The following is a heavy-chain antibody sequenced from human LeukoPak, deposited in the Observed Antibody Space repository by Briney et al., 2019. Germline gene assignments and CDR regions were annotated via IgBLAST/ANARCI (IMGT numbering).Heavy chain of an antibody. CDR3: AKDRGWWELLTQWDY. V-gene: IGHV3-23*01. Sequence: GSLRLSCAASGFTFSSYAMSWVRQIPGKGLEWVSAISGSDAGTYYADSVKGRFTISRDNSKNTLYLQMNSLRAEDTAVYYCAKDRGWWELLTQWDYWGQGTLVTVSS. CDR2: ISGSDAGT. CDR1: GFTFSSYA. D-gene: IGHD1-26*01. J-gene: IGHJ4*02.